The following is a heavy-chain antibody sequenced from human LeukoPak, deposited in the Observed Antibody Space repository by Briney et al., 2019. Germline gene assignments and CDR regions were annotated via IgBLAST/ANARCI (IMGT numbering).Heavy chain of an antibody. V-gene: IGHV3-15*01. CDR2: IKSKTDGGTT. D-gene: IGHD3-10*01. Sequence: GGSLRLSCAAPGFTFSNGWMSWVRQAPGKGLEWVGRIKSKTDGGTTDYAAPVKGRFTISRDDSKNTVYLQMNSLKTEDTAVYYCGVYYYYYMDVWGKGTTVTVSS. CDR1: GFTFSNGW. CDR3: GVYYYYYMDV. J-gene: IGHJ6*03.